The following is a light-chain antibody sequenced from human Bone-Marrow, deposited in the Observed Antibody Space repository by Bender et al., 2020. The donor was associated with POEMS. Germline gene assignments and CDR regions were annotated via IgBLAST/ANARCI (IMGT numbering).Light chain of an antibody. J-gene: IGLJ1*01. Sequence: QSALTQPPSASGSPGQSIIISCTGTSSDVGDYKYVSWFQQHPGKAPKLMIYEVSKRPSGVPDRFSGSKSDNTASLTVSGLQAEDEADYYSSSYASSNTYVFGSGTKVTVL. CDR3: SSYASSNTYV. V-gene: IGLV2-8*01. CDR2: EVS. CDR1: SSDVGDYKY.